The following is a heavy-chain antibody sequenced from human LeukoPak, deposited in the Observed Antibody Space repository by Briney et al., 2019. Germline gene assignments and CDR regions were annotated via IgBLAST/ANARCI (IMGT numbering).Heavy chain of an antibody. CDR3: ARDSFSFINYDFWSDPDAFDI. CDR2: IYYSGST. CDR1: GGSMSRSNW. Sequence: SETLSLTCTISGGSMSRSNWWSWIRQPPGKGLEWIGYIYYSGSTYYNPSLKSRVTISVDTSKNQFSLKLSSVTAADTAVYYCARDSFSFINYDFWSDPDAFDIWGQGTMVTVSS. V-gene: IGHV4-30-4*01. D-gene: IGHD3-3*01. J-gene: IGHJ3*02.